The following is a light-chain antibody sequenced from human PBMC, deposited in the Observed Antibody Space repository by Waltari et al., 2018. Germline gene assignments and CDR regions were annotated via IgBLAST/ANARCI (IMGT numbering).Light chain of an antibody. CDR1: HSVLYNSNNKNY. CDR3: QQYYSSPRT. Sequence: IVMTQSPDSLAVSLGERATINFKSRHSVLYNSNNKNYLAWYQQKPGQTPKLLFYWASTRQAGVPDRFSGCGSGTDFTLTISSLQAEDVAEYYCQQYYSSPRTFGQGTKVEIK. V-gene: IGKV4-1*01. CDR2: WAS. J-gene: IGKJ1*01.